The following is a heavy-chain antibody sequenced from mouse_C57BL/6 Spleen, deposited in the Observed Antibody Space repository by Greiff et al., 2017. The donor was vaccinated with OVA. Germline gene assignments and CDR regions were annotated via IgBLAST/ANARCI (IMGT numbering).Heavy chain of an antibody. CDR2: IYPGSGST. CDR1: GYTFTSYW. Sequence: QVQLQQSGAELVNPGASVKMSCKASGYTFTSYWITWVKQRPGQGLEWIGDIYPGSGSTNYNEKFKSKATLTVDTSSSTAYMQLSSLTSEDSAVYYCARRPSSTVVANYYAMDYWGQGTSVTVSS. CDR3: ARRPSSTVVANYYAMDY. J-gene: IGHJ4*01. D-gene: IGHD1-1*01. V-gene: IGHV1-55*01.